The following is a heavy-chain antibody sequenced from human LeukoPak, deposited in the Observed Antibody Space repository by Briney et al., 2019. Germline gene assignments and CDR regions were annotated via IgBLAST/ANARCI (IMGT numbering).Heavy chain of an antibody. CDR1: GFSFSNSW. J-gene: IGHJ4*02. D-gene: IGHD2-15*01. Sequence: GGSLRLSCAASGFSFSNSWMTWVRLAPGKGLEWVANIKQDGSEKYYVDSVKGRFTISRDNAKNSLYLQMNSLRAEDTALYYCAREDQPRGTFDYWGQGILVTVSS. V-gene: IGHV3-7*05. CDR3: AREDQPRGTFDY. CDR2: IKQDGSEK.